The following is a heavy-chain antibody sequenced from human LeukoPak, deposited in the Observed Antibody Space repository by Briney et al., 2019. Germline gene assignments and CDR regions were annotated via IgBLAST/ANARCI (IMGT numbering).Heavy chain of an antibody. J-gene: IGHJ4*02. CDR1: GGSISTYY. CDR3: ARGRDSRGYQFMGFDS. V-gene: IGHV4-59*08. Sequence: PSETLSLTRTVSGGSISTYYWSWIRQPPGKGLEWIGYIYYSGSTNYNPSLKSRVTLSVDTSKNQLSLKLSSVIAADTAVYYCARGRDSRGYQFMGFDSWGQGTLVTVSS. D-gene: IGHD3-22*01. CDR2: IYYSGST.